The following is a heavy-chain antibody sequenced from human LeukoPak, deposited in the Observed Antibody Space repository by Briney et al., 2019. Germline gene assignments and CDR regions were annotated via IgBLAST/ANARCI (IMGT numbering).Heavy chain of an antibody. CDR2: ISSSSSYT. Sequence: PGGSLRLSCAASGFTFSDYFMNWIRQVPGKGLEWVSYISSSSSYTNYADSVKGRFTISRDNAKNSLYLQMNSLRVEDTAVYYCARATKWELGDFDYWGQGTLVTVSS. J-gene: IGHJ4*02. CDR1: GFTFSDYF. D-gene: IGHD1-26*01. V-gene: IGHV3-11*06. CDR3: ARATKWELGDFDY.